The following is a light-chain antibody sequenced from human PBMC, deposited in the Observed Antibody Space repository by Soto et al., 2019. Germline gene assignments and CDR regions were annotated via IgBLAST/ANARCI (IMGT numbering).Light chain of an antibody. CDR2: WAS. CDR1: QSLFYSSSNKNY. V-gene: IGKV4-1*01. Sequence: DIVMTQSPDSLAVSLGERATINCKSSQSLFYSSSNKNYVAWYQQKPGQPPKLLIYWASTRESGVPDRFSGSGSGTDFTLTISSLQAEDVAVYYCQQYYSTPWTFGQGTKVEIK. J-gene: IGKJ1*01. CDR3: QQYYSTPWT.